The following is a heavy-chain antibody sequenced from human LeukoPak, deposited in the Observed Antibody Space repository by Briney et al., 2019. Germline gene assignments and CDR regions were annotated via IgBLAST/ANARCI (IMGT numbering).Heavy chain of an antibody. CDR3: ATGGFGDCLAVDI. CDR1: GYTFTDYY. Sequence: ASVKVSCKASGYTFTDYYIHWVRQAPGQRLEWMGWINPRSLDTKYAQQFQGGVTMTRDTSIGTAYMELSRLRSDGTAVYYCATGGFGDCLAVDIWGQGTVVTVSS. CDR2: INPRSLDT. D-gene: IGHD2-21*02. V-gene: IGHV1-2*02. J-gene: IGHJ3*02.